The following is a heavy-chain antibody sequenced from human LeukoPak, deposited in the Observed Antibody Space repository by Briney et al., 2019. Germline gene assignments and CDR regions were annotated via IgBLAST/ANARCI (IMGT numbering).Heavy chain of an antibody. CDR1: GFTFSSYG. CDR3: ARGYTGPDITMVRGVISELDY. J-gene: IGHJ4*02. V-gene: IGHV3-33*01. CDR2: IWYDGSNK. D-gene: IGHD3-10*01. Sequence: QPGRSLRLSCAASGFTFSSYGMHWVRQAPGKGLEWVAVIWYDGSNKYYADSVKGRFTISRDNSKNTLYLQMNSLRAEDTAVYYCARGYTGPDITMVRGVISELDYWGQGTLVTVSS.